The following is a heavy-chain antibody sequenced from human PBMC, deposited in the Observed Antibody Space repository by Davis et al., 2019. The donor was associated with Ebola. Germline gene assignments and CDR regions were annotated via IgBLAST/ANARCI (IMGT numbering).Heavy chain of an antibody. J-gene: IGHJ4*02. CDR3: ARDREGTTNFDY. V-gene: IGHV3-7*01. CDR2: IKQDGSEK. CDR1: VSTFSGIW. Sequence: SPIPHCAASVSTFSGIWMRWVREAPGKGLEWVANIKQDGSEKYYVDSVKGRFTISRDNAKNSLYLQMNSLRAEDTAVYYCARDREGTTNFDYWGQGTLVTVSS. D-gene: IGHD2/OR15-2a*01.